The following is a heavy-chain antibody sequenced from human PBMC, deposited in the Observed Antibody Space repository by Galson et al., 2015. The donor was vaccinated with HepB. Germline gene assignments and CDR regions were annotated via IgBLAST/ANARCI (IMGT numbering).Heavy chain of an antibody. J-gene: IGHJ4*02. CDR3: ARGGEGSDLHCSSTSCYGGRVEDY. CDR1: GGSFSGYY. CDR2: INHSGST. Sequence: LTCAVYGGSFSGYYWSWIRQPPGKGLEWIGEINHSGSTNYNPSLKSRVTISVDTSKNQFSLKLSSVTAADTAVYYCARGGEGSDLHCSSTSCYGGRVEDYWGQGTLVTVSS. D-gene: IGHD2-2*01. V-gene: IGHV4-34*01.